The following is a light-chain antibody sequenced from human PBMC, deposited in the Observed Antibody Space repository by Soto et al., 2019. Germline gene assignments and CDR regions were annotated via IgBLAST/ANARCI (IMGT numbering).Light chain of an antibody. J-gene: IGKJ1*01. CDR2: GAS. V-gene: IGKV3-20*01. CDR3: QQCGISTWP. CDR1: QPVSSSY. Sequence: EIVLTQSPGILSLSPGERANLSCRASQPVSSSYLAWYQQKPGQAPRLLLYGASTRATGIPDRFSGSGSGTDFTLTISRLEPEDFAVYYCQQCGISTWPFGQGTKVDIK.